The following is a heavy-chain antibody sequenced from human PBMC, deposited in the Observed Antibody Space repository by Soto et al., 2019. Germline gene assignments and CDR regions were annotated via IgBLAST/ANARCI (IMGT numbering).Heavy chain of an antibody. D-gene: IGHD5-12*01. CDR2: IIPIFGTA. J-gene: IGHJ6*02. V-gene: IGHV1-69*01. CDR1: GGTFSSYA. Sequence: QVQLLQSGAEVKKPGSSVKVSCKASGGTFSSYAISWGRQAPGQGLEWMGGIIPIFGTANYAQKFQGRVTITADASTSTAYMELSSLRSEDTAVYYCASGVATMGYYYYGMDVWGQGTTVTVSS. CDR3: ASGVATMGYYYYGMDV.